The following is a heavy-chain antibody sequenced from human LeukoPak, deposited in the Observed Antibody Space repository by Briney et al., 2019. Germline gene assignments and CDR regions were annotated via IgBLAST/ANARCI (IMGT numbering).Heavy chain of an antibody. J-gene: IGHJ4*02. Sequence: GGSLRLSCADSGYTFSTYAMHWVRQGPGKRLEYVAAISTNGDGTYYANSVRGRFTISRDNSKNTLYLQMGSLRAEDMAVYYCARYSGSCYNSWGQGTLVTVSS. CDR3: ARYSGSCYNS. CDR2: ISTNGDGT. CDR1: GYTFSTYA. V-gene: IGHV3-64*01. D-gene: IGHD2-15*01.